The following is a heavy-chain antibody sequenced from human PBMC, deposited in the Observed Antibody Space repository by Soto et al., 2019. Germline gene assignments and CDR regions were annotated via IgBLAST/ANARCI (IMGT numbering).Heavy chain of an antibody. CDR1: GGSISSGSYY. D-gene: IGHD3-22*01. CDR2: IYSTEST. Sequence: PSETLSLTCTVSGGSISSGSYYWTWIRQHPGKGLEWIGHIYSTESTNYNPSLKSRLTISVDMSASQFSLKLSSVTVADTAVYYCARIDSSTNTPYYFDRWGQGSLLTVSS. CDR3: ARIDSSTNTPYYFDR. V-gene: IGHV4-31*03. J-gene: IGHJ4*02.